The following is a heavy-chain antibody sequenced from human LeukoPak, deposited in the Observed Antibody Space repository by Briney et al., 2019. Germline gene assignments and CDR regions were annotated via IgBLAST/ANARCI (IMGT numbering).Heavy chain of an antibody. CDR3: ARAATVYLAWFDP. Sequence: SVKVSCKASGGTFSSYAISWVRQAPGQGLEWMGRIIPILGIANYAQKFQGRVTITADKSTSTAYMELSSLRSEDTAVYYCARAATVYLAWFDPWGQGTLVTVSS. D-gene: IGHD3-9*01. CDR2: IIPILGIA. V-gene: IGHV1-69*04. J-gene: IGHJ5*02. CDR1: GGTFSSYA.